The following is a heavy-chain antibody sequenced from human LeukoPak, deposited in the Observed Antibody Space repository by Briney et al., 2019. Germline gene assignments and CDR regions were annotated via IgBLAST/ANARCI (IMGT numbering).Heavy chain of an antibody. CDR3: VRGSAAAKNAFDV. CDR2: INTDGSST. J-gene: IGHJ3*01. D-gene: IGHD6-13*01. Sequence: GGSLRLSCAASRFTFSSYWMHWVRQAPGKGLVWVSRINTDGSSTNYATSVKGRFTMSRDNAKNTLYLQMSSLTAEDTAVYYCVRGSAAAKNAFDVWGQGTMVSVSS. CDR1: RFTFSSYW. V-gene: IGHV3-74*01.